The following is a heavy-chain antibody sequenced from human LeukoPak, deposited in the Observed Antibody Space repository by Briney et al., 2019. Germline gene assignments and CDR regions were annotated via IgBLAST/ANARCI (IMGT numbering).Heavy chain of an antibody. CDR1: GFTFSSYA. Sequence: GGSLRLSCSASGFTFSSYAMHWVRQAPGEELEYISGVTSDGGTTYHADSVKGRFTISRDNSKNTLYLQMSSLRVEDTAVYYCVKVSSTVGATYFDYWGQGILVTVSS. CDR3: VKVSSTVGATYFDY. D-gene: IGHD1-26*01. J-gene: IGHJ4*02. V-gene: IGHV3-64D*06. CDR2: VTSDGGTT.